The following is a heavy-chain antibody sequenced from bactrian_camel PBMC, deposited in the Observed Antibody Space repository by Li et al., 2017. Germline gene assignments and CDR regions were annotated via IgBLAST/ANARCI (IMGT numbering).Heavy chain of an antibody. D-gene: IGHD2*01. Sequence: HVQLVESGGGSARTGGSLRLSCTTSAFILHDPDMGWYRQAPGSECELVASITGDGSTYYTDAVKGRSTISHDAAKNSIDLQMNSLKPDDTAVYYCVSGGNLYLAFDYWGQGTQVTVS. CDR2: ITGDGST. CDR1: AFILHDPD. CDR3: VSGGNLYLAFDY. J-gene: IGHJ6*01. V-gene: IGHV3S53*01.